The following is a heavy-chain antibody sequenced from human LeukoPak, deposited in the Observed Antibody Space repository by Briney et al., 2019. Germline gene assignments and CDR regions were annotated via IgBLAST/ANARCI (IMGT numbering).Heavy chain of an antibody. CDR3: ARDGGLDY. Sequence: ASVKVSCKASGYTFSDYYVHWVRQAPGQGLEWMGWINPNSGGTNSAQRFQGRVTMTRDTSISTTYLEPSRLISDDTAVYYCARDGGLDYWGQGTRVTVSS. D-gene: IGHD3-16*01. CDR2: INPNSGGT. J-gene: IGHJ4*02. V-gene: IGHV1-2*02. CDR1: GYTFSDYY.